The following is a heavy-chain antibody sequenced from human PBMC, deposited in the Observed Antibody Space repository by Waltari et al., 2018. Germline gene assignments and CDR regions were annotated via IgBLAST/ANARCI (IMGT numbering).Heavy chain of an antibody. CDR2: MNQDGSQK. CDR3: TRVSLRLAADI. CDR1: GFTFNTYW. Sequence: EVQLVESGGGLVQPGGSLRLSCAASGFTFNTYWMHWVRQAPGKGLEWVANMNQDGSQKYYVDSVRGRFTISRDNAKNSLHLQMSSLRDEDTAVYYCTRVSLRLAADIWGQGTMVTVSS. D-gene: IGHD3-9*01. J-gene: IGHJ3*01. V-gene: IGHV3-7*03.